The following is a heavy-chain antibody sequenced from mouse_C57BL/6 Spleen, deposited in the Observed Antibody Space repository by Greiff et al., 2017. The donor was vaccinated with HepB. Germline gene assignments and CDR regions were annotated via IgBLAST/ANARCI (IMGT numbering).Heavy chain of an antibody. V-gene: IGHV1-42*01. Sequence: VQLQQSGPELVKPGASVKISCKASGYSFTGYYMNWVKQSPEKSLEWIGEINPSTGGTTYNQKFKAKATLTVDKSSSTAYMQLKSLTSEDSAVYYCARGQLRLRDAMDYWGQGTSVTVSS. D-gene: IGHD3-2*02. CDR1: GYSFTGYY. CDR2: INPSTGGT. J-gene: IGHJ4*01. CDR3: ARGQLRLRDAMDY.